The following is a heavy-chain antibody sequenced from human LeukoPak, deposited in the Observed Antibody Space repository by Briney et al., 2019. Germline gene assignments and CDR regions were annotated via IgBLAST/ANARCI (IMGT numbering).Heavy chain of an antibody. V-gene: IGHV4-59*01. CDR1: GGSISSYY. J-gene: IGHJ4*02. CDR3: ARVLAVAGGKYYFDY. D-gene: IGHD6-19*01. Sequence: SETLPLTCTVSGGSISSYYWSWIRQPPGKGLEWIGYIYYSGSTNYNPSLKSRVTISVDTSKNQFSLKLSSVTAADTAVYYCARVLAVAGGKYYFDYWGQGTLVTVSS. CDR2: IYYSGST.